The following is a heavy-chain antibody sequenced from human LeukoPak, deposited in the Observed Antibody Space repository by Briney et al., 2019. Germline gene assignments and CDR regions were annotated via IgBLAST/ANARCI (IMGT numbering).Heavy chain of an antibody. J-gene: IGHJ4*02. Sequence: GGSLRLSCAASGFTFDDYAMHWVRQAPGKGLEWVSPISWDGGSTYYADSVKGRFTISRDNSKNSLYLQMNSLRAEDTALYYCARGQACGGDCYENFDYWGQGTLVTVSS. D-gene: IGHD2-21*02. CDR1: GFTFDDYA. CDR2: ISWDGGST. V-gene: IGHV3-43D*04. CDR3: ARGQACGGDCYENFDY.